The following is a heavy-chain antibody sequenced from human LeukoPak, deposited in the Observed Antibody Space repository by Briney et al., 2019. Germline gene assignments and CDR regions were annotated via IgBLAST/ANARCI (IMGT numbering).Heavy chain of an antibody. Sequence: PSETLSPTCSVSGGAIISYYWSWIRQPAGKGLEWIGRIYPTGNTDYNPSLKTRVTMSTALSKKQYSLRLRSVTAADTAVYYCARLKFYDSTGYSPGYYMDVWGKGTAVTVS. CDR2: IYPTGNT. V-gene: IGHV4-4*07. D-gene: IGHD3-22*01. CDR3: ARLKFYDSTGYSPGYYMDV. J-gene: IGHJ6*03. CDR1: GGAIISYY.